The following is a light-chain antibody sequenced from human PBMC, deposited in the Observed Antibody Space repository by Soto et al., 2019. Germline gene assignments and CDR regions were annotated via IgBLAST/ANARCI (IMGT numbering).Light chain of an antibody. Sequence: DIQMTQSPSPLSASVGDRVTITCRASQSVSSWWAWYQQKPAKDPKLLIYDASSLASGVPLRFTSSESGTEFTLTISSLQAEDFATYYCQRDSSYDFTFGRGTKVDTK. CDR2: DAS. V-gene: IGKV1-5*01. CDR1: QSVSSW. CDR3: QRDSSYDFT. J-gene: IGKJ3*01.